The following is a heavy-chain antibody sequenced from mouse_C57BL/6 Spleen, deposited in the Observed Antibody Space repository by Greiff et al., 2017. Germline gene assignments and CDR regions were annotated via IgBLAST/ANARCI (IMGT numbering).Heavy chain of an antibody. CDR2: IYPGDGDT. D-gene: IGHD2-1*01. J-gene: IGHJ3*01. CDR3: AREDYGNFFAY. Sequence: VQLQQSGPELVKPGASVKISCKASGYAFSSSWMNWVKQRPGKGLEWIGRIYPGDGDTNYNGKFKGKATLTADKSSSTAYMQLSSLTSEDSAVYFGAREDYGNFFAYWGQGTLVTVSA. CDR1: GYAFSSSW. V-gene: IGHV1-82*01.